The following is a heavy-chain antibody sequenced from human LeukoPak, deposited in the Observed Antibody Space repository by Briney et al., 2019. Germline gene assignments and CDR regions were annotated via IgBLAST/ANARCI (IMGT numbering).Heavy chain of an antibody. CDR2: IYYSGST. Sequence: SETLSLTCTVSGGSISSYYWSWIRQPPGKGLEWIGYIYYSGSTNHNPSLKSRVTISVDTSKNQFSLKLSSVTAADTAVYYCARDPFFLYSYGLRHDAFDIWGQGTMVTVSS. J-gene: IGHJ3*02. V-gene: IGHV4-59*01. CDR3: ARDPFFLYSYGLRHDAFDI. D-gene: IGHD5-18*01. CDR1: GGSISSYY.